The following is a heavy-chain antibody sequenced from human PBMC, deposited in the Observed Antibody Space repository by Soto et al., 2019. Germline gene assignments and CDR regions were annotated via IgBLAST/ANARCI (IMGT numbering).Heavy chain of an antibody. V-gene: IGHV1-8*01. CDR3: ARDDRDDAFDI. D-gene: IGHD3-10*01. CDR2: MNHNSGNT. J-gene: IGHJ3*02. Sequence: QVHLVQSGAEVKKPGASVKVSCKASGYTFTSSDINWVRQATGQGLEWMGWMNHNSGNTGYAQKFQDRVTMTRDTSISTAYMELSSLTSEDTAVYYCARDDRDDAFDIWGQGTMVTVSS. CDR1: GYTFTSSD.